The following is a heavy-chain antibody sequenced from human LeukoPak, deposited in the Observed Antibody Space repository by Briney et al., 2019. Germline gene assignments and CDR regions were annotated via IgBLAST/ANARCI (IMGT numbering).Heavy chain of an antibody. CDR1: GGSFSGYY. J-gene: IGHJ4*02. D-gene: IGHD2-21*02. CDR3: ASAGIGTAITFGY. CDR2: INHSGST. V-gene: IGHV4-34*01. Sequence: SETLSLTCAVYGGSFSGYYWSWIRQPPGKGLEWIGEINHSGSTNYNPSLKSRVTISVDTSKNQFSLKLSSVTAADTAVYYCASAGIGTAITFGYWGQGTLVTVSS.